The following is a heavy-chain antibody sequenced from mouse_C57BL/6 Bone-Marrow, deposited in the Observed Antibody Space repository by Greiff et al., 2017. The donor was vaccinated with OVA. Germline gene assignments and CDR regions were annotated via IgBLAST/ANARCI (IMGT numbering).Heavy chain of an antibody. Sequence: EVQLQESGGGLVQSGRSLRLSCATSGFTFSDFYMEWVRQAPGKGLEWIAASRNKANDYTTEYSASVKGRFIVSRDTSQSILYLQMNALRAEDTAIYYCARDANSTYAMDYWGQGTSVTVSS. D-gene: IGHD2-5*01. CDR1: GFTFSDFY. V-gene: IGHV7-1*01. J-gene: IGHJ4*01. CDR3: ARDANSTYAMDY. CDR2: SRNKANDYTT.